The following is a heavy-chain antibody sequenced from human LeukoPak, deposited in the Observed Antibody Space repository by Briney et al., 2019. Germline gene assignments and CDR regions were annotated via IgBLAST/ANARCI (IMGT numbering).Heavy chain of an antibody. Sequence: ASVKVSCKASGYTFTSYDINWVRQATGQGLEWMGWMNPNSGNTGYAQKFQGRVTITRNTSISTAYMELSSLRSEDTAVYYCARQPSGTAAFDIWGQGTMVIVSS. V-gene: IGHV1-8*03. CDR3: ARQPSGTAAFDI. CDR2: MNPNSGNT. J-gene: IGHJ3*02. CDR1: GYTFTSYD. D-gene: IGHD1/OR15-1a*01.